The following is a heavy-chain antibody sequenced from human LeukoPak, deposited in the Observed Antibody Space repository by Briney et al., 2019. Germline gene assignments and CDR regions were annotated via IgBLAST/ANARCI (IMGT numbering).Heavy chain of an antibody. D-gene: IGHD3-10*01. Sequence: PGGSLRLSCAASGFTFSNAWMSWVRQAPGKGLEWVGRIKSKTDGGTTDYAAPVKGRFTISRDDSKNTLYLQMNSLKTEDTAVYYCTTAYLWFGVLDYWGQGTLVTVSS. J-gene: IGHJ4*02. V-gene: IGHV3-15*01. CDR1: GFTFSNAW. CDR2: IKSKTDGGTT. CDR3: TTAYLWFGVLDY.